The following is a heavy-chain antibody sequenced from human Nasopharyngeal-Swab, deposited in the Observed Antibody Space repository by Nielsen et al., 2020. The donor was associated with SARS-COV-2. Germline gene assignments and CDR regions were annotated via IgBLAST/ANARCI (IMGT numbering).Heavy chain of an antibody. CDR3: AKDRDSGDDSGEYYHYYGRDV. CDR2: ISGADDST. D-gene: IGHD5-12*01. Sequence: GGSLRLSCAASGFTFSSYAMHWVRQAPGRGLEWVSAISGADDSTKYADSVKGRFTISRDNSKNTLDLQMNSLRAEDTAMYYCAKDRDSGDDSGEYYHYYGRDVWGQGTSVTVS. CDR1: GFTFSSYA. V-gene: IGHV3-23*01. J-gene: IGHJ6*02.